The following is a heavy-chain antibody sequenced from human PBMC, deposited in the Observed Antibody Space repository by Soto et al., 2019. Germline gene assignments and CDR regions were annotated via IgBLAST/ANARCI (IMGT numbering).Heavy chain of an antibody. J-gene: IGHJ4*02. CDR3: ARHYAPGGVVITTKGFDY. CDR2: IYPGDSDT. CDR1: GYSFTSYW. V-gene: IGHV5-51*01. Sequence: GESLKISCKGSGYSFTSYWIGWVRQMPGKGLEWMGIIYPGDSDTRYSPSFQGQVTISADKSISTAYLQWSSLKASDTAMYYCARHYAPGGVVITTKGFDYWGQGTLVTVSS. D-gene: IGHD3-22*01.